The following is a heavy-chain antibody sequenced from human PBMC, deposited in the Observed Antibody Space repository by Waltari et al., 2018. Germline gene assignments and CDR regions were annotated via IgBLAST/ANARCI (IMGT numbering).Heavy chain of an antibody. CDR2: IIPIFGTA. J-gene: IGHJ3*02. CDR1: GGTFSSYA. D-gene: IGHD3-10*01. CDR3: AGRITMVQGVIPDAFDI. Sequence: QVQLVQSGAEVKKPGSSVKVSCKASGGTFSSYAISWVRQAPGQGLEWMGGIIPIFGTANYAQKFQGRVTITTDESTSTAYMELSSLRSEDTAVYYCAGRITMVQGVIPDAFDIWGQGTMVTVSS. V-gene: IGHV1-69*05.